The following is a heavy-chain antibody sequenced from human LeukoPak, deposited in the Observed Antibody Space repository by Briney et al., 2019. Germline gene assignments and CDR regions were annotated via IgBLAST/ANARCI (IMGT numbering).Heavy chain of an antibody. V-gene: IGHV1-46*01. J-gene: IGHJ4*02. CDR1: GYTFTSYY. Sequence: ASVKVPCKASGYTFTSYYMHWVRQAPGQGLEWMGIINPSGGSTSYAQKFQGRVTMTRDTSTSTVYMELSSLRSEDTAVYYCARGFYCSSTSCLNFDYWGQGTLVTVSS. CDR2: INPSGGST. CDR3: ARGFYCSSTSCLNFDY. D-gene: IGHD2-2*01.